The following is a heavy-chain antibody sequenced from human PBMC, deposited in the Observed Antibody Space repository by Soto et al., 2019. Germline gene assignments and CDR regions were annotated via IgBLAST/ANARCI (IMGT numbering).Heavy chain of an antibody. CDR3: ARHQGSPGYYYGMDV. J-gene: IGHJ6*02. V-gene: IGHV5-51*01. CDR1: GYRFTTYW. CDR2: ICPGDSNT. D-gene: IGHD6-13*01. Sequence: GESLKISCKGSGYRFTTYWIAWLRQMLGKGRAWMGIICPGDSNTRYSPSFQGQFTSSADKSVSTAYLQWSSLKASDTAMYYCARHQGSPGYYYGMDVWGQGPTGTVSS.